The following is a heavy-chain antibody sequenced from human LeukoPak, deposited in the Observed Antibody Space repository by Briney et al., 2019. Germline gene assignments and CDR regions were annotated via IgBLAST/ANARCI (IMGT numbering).Heavy chain of an antibody. D-gene: IGHD3-22*01. CDR3: AKGQDYYDSSGHYEADAFDI. CDR2: ISGSGGST. J-gene: IGHJ3*02. Sequence: GGSLRLSCAASGFTFSSYAMSWVRQAPGKGLEWVSAISGSGGSTYYADSVKGRFTISRDNSKNTLYLQMNSLRAEDTAVYYCAKGQDYYDSSGHYEADAFDIWGQGTMVTVSS. CDR1: GFTFSSYA. V-gene: IGHV3-23*01.